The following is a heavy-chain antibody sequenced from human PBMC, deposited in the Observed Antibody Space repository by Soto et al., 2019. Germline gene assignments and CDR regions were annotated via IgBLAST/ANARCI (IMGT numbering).Heavy chain of an antibody. D-gene: IGHD3-3*01. J-gene: IGHJ6*02. CDR3: ARDLRGSGYYLNYYYYGMDV. CDR2: INAGNGNT. CDR1: GYTFTSYA. V-gene: IGHV1-3*01. Sequence: GASVKVSCKASGYTFTSYAMHWVRQAPGQRLEWMGWINAGNGNTKYSQKFQGRVTITRDTSASTAYMELSSLRSEDTAVYYCARDLRGSGYYLNYYYYGMDVWGQGTTVTVSS.